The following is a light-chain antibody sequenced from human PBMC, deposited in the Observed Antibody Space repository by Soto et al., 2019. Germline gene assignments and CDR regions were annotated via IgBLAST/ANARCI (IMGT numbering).Light chain of an antibody. CDR1: SSDIGYYDY. V-gene: IGLV2-14*01. CDR3: SSYTSSDTVV. Sequence: QSALTQPASVSGSPGQSITISCTGTSSDIGYYDYVSWYQQHPGKAPKLIIYAVSDRPSGVSNRFSGSKSDNTASLTISGLQAEDEADYYCSSYTSSDTVVFGGGTKLTVL. CDR2: AVS. J-gene: IGLJ2*01.